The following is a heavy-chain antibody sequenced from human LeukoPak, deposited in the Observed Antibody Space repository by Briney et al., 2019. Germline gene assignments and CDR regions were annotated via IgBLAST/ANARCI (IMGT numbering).Heavy chain of an antibody. CDR2: MNPNSGNT. Sequence: ASVKVSCKASGYTFTGYYMHWVRQATGQGLEWMGWMNPNSGNTGYAQKFQGRVTMTRNTSISTAYMELSSLRSEDTAVYYCAREIAVAGYVDYWGQGTLVTVSS. CDR3: AREIAVAGYVDY. CDR1: GYTFTGYY. J-gene: IGHJ4*02. V-gene: IGHV1-8*02. D-gene: IGHD6-19*01.